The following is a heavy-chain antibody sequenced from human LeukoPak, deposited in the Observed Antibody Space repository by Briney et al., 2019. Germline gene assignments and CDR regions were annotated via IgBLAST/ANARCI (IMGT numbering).Heavy chain of an antibody. J-gene: IGHJ3*02. CDR1: GFTFSSYA. Sequence: GGSLRLSCAASGFTFSSYAMSWVRQAPGKGLEWVSSITGSGGDTFYADSVKGRFTISRDNSKNMMYLQMNSLRGEDTAVYYCSKRMDVVMGTSQAFAIWGQGTMVTVSS. D-gene: IGHD2-15*01. V-gene: IGHV3-23*01. CDR2: ITGSGGDT. CDR3: SKRMDVVMGTSQAFAI.